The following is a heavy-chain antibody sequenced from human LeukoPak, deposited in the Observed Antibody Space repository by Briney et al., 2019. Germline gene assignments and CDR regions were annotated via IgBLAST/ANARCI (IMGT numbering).Heavy chain of an antibody. V-gene: IGHV3-74*01. D-gene: IGHD5-24*01. CDR3: ARDRGGYNWDAFDI. CDR1: GFTFSSYW. Sequence: GGSLRLSCAASGFTFSSYWMHWVRQAPGKGLVWISRINSDGSSTSYADSVKGRFTISRDHAKNSLYLQMNSLRAEDTAVYYCARDRGGYNWDAFDIWGQGTMVTVSS. CDR2: INSDGSST. J-gene: IGHJ3*02.